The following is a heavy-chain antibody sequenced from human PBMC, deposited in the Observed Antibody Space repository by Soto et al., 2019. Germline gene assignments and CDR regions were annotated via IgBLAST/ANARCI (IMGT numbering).Heavy chain of an antibody. J-gene: IGHJ4*02. CDR1: GLNVTTNY. CDR3: ARDVAIGFSFGGSDH. D-gene: IGHD5-18*01. CDR2: IYSDGRT. V-gene: IGHV3-53*01. Sequence: EVRLVESGGGLIQPGGSLRLSCAASGLNVTTNYMSWVRQAPGKGLEWVSIIYSDGRTFFRDSVKGRFTISRSSSENTVYLQLDSLRTEDTAVYYCARDVAIGFSFGGSDHWGQGALVTVFS.